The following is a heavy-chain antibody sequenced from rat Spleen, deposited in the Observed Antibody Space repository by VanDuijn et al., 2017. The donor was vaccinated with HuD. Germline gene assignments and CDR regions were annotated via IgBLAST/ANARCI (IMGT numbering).Heavy chain of an antibody. CDR1: GFTFSNYY. V-gene: IGHV5-27*01. CDR3: TTRKPGFDY. CDR2: ISTGGGST. Sequence: EVQLVESGGGLVQPERSLKLSCAASGFTFSNYYMAWVRQAPTKGLEWVAYISTGGGSTYYRDSVKGRFTISRDNAKSTLYLQMDSLRSEDTATYYCTTRKPGFDYWGQGVMVTVSS. J-gene: IGHJ2*01. D-gene: IGHD1-4*01.